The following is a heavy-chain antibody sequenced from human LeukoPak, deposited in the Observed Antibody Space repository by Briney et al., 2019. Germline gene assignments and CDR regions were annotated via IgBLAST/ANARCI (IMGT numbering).Heavy chain of an antibody. CDR3: ARPRDGYNFDY. V-gene: IGHV5-51*01. D-gene: IGHD5-24*01. J-gene: IGHJ4*02. CDR1: GYSFTSYW. Sequence: GEALKISCKDSGYSFTSYWIGWGRPMPGKGREWMGIIYPGDSDTRYSPSFQGQVTISADKSISTAYLQWSSLKASDTAMYYCARPRDGYNFDYWGQGTLVTVSS. CDR2: IYPGDSDT.